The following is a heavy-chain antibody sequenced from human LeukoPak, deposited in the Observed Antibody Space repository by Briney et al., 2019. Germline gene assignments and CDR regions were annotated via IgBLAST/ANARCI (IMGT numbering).Heavy chain of an antibody. V-gene: IGHV3-7*01. D-gene: IGHD6-19*01. Sequence: GGSLRLSCAASGFTFSGYWMSWVRQAPGKGLEWVANIKQDGSEKYYVDSVKGRFTISRDNAKNSLYLQMNSLRAEDTAVYYCARDGAVAGAFDIWGQGTMVTVSS. CDR2: IKQDGSEK. J-gene: IGHJ3*02. CDR3: ARDGAVAGAFDI. CDR1: GFTFSGYW.